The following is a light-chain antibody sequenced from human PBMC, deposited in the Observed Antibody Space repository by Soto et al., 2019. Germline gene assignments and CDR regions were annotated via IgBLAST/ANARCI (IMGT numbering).Light chain of an antibody. V-gene: IGKV1-39*01. CDR2: SAS. CDR3: QQSYSTPPA. Sequence: DIQMTQSPSSLSASVGYRVTITCRESQSISSYLNWYQQKPGKAPKLLIYSASSLQSGVPSRFSGSGSGTDFTLTISNLQPEDFATYYCQQSYSTPPAFGQGTKVEIK. CDR1: QSISSY. J-gene: IGKJ1*01.